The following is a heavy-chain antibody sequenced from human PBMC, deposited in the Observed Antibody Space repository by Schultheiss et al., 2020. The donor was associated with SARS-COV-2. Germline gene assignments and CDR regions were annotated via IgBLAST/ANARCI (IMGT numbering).Heavy chain of an antibody. V-gene: IGHV4-59*01. CDR3: ARDRVGYYYDSSGYYSGYYYGMDV. CDR1: GGSFSGYY. Sequence: SQTLSLTCAVNGGSFSGYYWSWIRQPPGKGLEWIGYIYYSGSTNYNPSLKSRVTISVDTSKNQFSLKLSSVTAADTAVYYCARDRVGYYYDSSGYYSGYYYGMDVWGQGTTVTVAS. D-gene: IGHD3-22*01. J-gene: IGHJ6*02. CDR2: IYYSGST.